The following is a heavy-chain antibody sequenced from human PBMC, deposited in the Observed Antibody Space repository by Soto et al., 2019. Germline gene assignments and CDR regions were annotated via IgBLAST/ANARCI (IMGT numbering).Heavy chain of an antibody. J-gene: IGHJ5*02. CDR1: GASISTDY. V-gene: IGHV4-59*01. CDR3: ARPYYGTNGYGHAP. Sequence: SETLSLTCTVSGASISTDYWSWIRQSPGKGLEWIGYIYYGGSINYNPSLKSRVIISVDTSKNQFFLRLSSVTTADTAVYYCARPYYGTNGYGHAPWGQGTLVTVSS. D-gene: IGHD2-8*01. CDR2: IYYGGSI.